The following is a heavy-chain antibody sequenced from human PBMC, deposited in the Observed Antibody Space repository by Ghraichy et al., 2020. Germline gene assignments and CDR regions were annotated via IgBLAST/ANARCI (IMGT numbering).Heavy chain of an antibody. CDR1: GFTFSSYS. CDR2: ISSSSSTI. J-gene: IGHJ4*02. D-gene: IGHD3-9*01. V-gene: IGHV3-48*01. CDR3: ARDLRALIDY. Sequence: GESLNISCAASGFTFSSYSMNWVSQAPGKVLEWVSYISSSSSTIYYADSVKGRFTISRDNAKNSLYLQMNSLRAEDTAVYYCARDLRALIDYWGQRTLVTVSS.